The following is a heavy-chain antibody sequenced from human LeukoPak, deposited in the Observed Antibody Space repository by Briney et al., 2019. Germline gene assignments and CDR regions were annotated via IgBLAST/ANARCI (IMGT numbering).Heavy chain of an antibody. CDR3: ARGGTAMVPLDY. D-gene: IGHD5-18*01. J-gene: IGHJ4*02. CDR2: IQTSGST. V-gene: IGHV4-4*07. CDR1: GGSISNYY. Sequence: SETLSLTCTVSGGSISNYYWSWIRQSAGKGLEWIGRIQTSGSTNYNPSLKSRVTISVDTSKNQFSLKLSSVTAADTAVYYCARGGTAMVPLDYWGQGTLVTVSS.